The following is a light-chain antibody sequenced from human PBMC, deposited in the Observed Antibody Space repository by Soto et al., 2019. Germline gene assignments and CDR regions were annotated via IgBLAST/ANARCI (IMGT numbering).Light chain of an antibody. CDR2: DVS. Sequence: QSVLTQPASVSGSPGQSITISCTGISSDVGGYNYVSWYQQHPGKAPKLIIYDVSDRPSGISSRFSASKSGNTASLTISGLQAEDEADYYCCSYTSSSTPWVFGTGTKVTVL. CDR3: CSYTSSSTPWV. CDR1: SSDVGGYNY. J-gene: IGLJ1*01. V-gene: IGLV2-14*03.